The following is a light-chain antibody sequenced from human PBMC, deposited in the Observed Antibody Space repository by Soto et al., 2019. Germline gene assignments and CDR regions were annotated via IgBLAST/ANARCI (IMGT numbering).Light chain of an antibody. J-gene: IGLJ1*01. V-gene: IGLV1-51*01. CDR3: GAWDSSLTANV. CDR2: DDN. Sequence: QSVLTQPPSVSAAPGQKVTISCSGTTSNVANNFVSWYQHFPGEAPKLLIYDDNKRFSGIPDRFSGSKSGTSATLDITGLQTGDEADYYCGAWDSSLTANVFGTGTKVTVL. CDR1: TSNVANNF.